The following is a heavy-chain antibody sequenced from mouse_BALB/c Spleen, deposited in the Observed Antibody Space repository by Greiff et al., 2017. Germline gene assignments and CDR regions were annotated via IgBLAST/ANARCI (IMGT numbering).Heavy chain of an antibody. J-gene: IGHJ2*01. CDR3: ARYYYGYGDY. CDR1: GYTFTSYW. D-gene: IGHD1-2*01. Sequence: VQVVESGAELAKPGASVKMSCKASGYTFTSYWMHWVKQRPGQGLEWIGYINPSTGYTEYNQKFKDKATLTADKSSSTAYMQLSSLTSEDSAVYYCARYYYGYGDYWGQGTTLTVSS. V-gene: IGHV1-7*01. CDR2: INPSTGYT.